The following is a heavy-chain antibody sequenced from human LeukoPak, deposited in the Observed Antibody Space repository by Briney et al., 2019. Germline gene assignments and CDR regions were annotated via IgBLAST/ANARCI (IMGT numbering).Heavy chain of an antibody. J-gene: IGHJ4*02. D-gene: IGHD3-3*01. CDR3: ARDQGLEVSPTPRPPFDY. CDR2: IIPIFGTA. CDR1: GGTFSSYA. Sequence: SVKVSCKASGGTFSSYAISWVRQAPGQGLEWMGRIIPIFGTANYAQKFQGRVTITTDESTSTAYMELSSLRSEDTAVYYCARDQGLEVSPTPRPPFDYWGQGTLVTVSS. V-gene: IGHV1-69*05.